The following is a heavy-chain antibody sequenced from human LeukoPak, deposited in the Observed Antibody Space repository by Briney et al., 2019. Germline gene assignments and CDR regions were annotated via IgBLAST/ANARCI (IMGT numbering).Heavy chain of an antibody. Sequence: SETLSLTCTVSGGSISSYYWSWIRQPPGKGLDGIGYIYTSGSTNYNPSLKSRVTISLDTSKNQFSLKLSSVTAADTAVYYCARQVFGSSVVPVARSYYYYYMDVWGKGTTVTVSS. J-gene: IGHJ6*03. CDR2: IYTSGST. D-gene: IGHD2-2*01. V-gene: IGHV4-4*09. CDR3: ARQVFGSSVVPVARSYYYYYMDV. CDR1: GGSISSYY.